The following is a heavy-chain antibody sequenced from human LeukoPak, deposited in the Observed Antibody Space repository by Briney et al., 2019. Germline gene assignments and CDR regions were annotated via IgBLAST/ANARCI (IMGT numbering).Heavy chain of an antibody. J-gene: IGHJ5*02. CDR1: GGTFSSYA. CDR3: ARASLRYSSSWGFDP. D-gene: IGHD6-13*01. V-gene: IGHV1-69*05. CDR2: IIPIFGTA. Sequence: GASVKVSCKASGGTFSSYAISWLRQAPGQGLEWIGGIIPIFGTANYAQKFQGRVTITTDESTSTAYMELSSLRSEDTAVYYCARASLRYSSSWGFDPWGQGTLVTVSS.